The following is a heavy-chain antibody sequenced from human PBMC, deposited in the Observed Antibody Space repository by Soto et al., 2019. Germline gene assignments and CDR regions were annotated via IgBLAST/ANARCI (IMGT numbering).Heavy chain of an antibody. CDR3: ARVGPQEDTAMAYFDY. J-gene: IGHJ4*02. Sequence: GGSLRLSCAASGFTVSSNYMSWVRQAPGKGLEWVSVIYSGGSTYYADSVKGRFTISRDNSKNTLYLQMNSLRAEDTAVYYCARVGPQEDTAMAYFDYWGQGTLVTVSS. V-gene: IGHV3-53*01. CDR1: GFTVSSNY. D-gene: IGHD5-18*01. CDR2: IYSGGST.